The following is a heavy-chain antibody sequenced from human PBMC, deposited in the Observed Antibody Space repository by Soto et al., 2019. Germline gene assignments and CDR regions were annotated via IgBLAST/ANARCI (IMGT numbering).Heavy chain of an antibody. Sequence: SETLSLTCTVSGGSIGSYYWTWIRQPPGKGLEWIGHIYYTGSTNYNPSLKSRVTISIDTSENQFSLKLHSGTAADTAVYYCARHSYDSSGYYFALGLDVWGQGSTVTVYS. D-gene: IGHD3-22*01. CDR3: ARHSYDSSGYYFALGLDV. V-gene: IGHV4-59*01. CDR2: IYYTGST. J-gene: IGHJ6*02. CDR1: GGSIGSYY.